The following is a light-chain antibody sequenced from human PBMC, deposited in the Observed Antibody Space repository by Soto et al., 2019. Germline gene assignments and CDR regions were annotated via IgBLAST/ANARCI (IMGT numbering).Light chain of an antibody. J-gene: IGLJ2*01. CDR3: NSYTSSSTLV. CDR1: SSDVGGYNY. Sequence: QSALTQPASVSGSPGQSITISCTGTSSDVGGYNYVSWYQHHPGEAPKLMIYEVSDRPSGVSNRFSGSKSGNTASLTISGLQAEDEADYYCNSYTSSSTLVFGGGTKLTVL. V-gene: IGLV2-14*01. CDR2: EVS.